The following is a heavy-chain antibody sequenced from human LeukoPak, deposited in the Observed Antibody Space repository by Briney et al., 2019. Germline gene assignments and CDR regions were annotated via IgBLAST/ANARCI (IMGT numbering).Heavy chain of an antibody. J-gene: IGHJ4*02. Sequence: GGSLRLSCAASGFTFTNVWMSWVRQAPGRGLEWVGRVKRKTDGGTIEYAAPVKGRFIISRDDSKNTLYLQMNSLKTEDTALYYCTTVFRYDSGSYSDYWGQGTLVTVSS. CDR1: GFTFTNVW. D-gene: IGHD3-10*01. V-gene: IGHV3-15*01. CDR2: VKRKTDGGTI. CDR3: TTVFRYDSGSYSDY.